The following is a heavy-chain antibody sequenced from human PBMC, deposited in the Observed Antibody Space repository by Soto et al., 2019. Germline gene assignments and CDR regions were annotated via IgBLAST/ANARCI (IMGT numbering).Heavy chain of an antibody. Sequence: SETLSLTCAVYGGSFSGYYWSWIRQPPGRGPGWIGEINHSGSPNYNPSLKSRVTISVDTSKNQFSLKLSSVTAADTAVYYCGRGRSCSGGSCYLRYYYYYMDVWGKGTTVTVSS. CDR1: GGSFSGYY. D-gene: IGHD2-15*01. V-gene: IGHV4-34*01. CDR3: GRGRSCSGGSCYLRYYYYYMDV. CDR2: INHSGSP. J-gene: IGHJ6*03.